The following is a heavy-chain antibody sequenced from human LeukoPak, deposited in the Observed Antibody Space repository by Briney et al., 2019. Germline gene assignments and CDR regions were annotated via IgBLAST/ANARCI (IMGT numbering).Heavy chain of an antibody. CDR1: GYTFTGYD. V-gene: IGHV1-8*01. CDR3: ARGEYSSSWYPFDY. Sequence: GASVTVSCKTSGYTFTGYDINWVRQAPGQGLEWMGWMKSNSGDTHFAQKFQGRVTMTRNTSISTAFMELSSLRSEDTAVYYCARGEYSSSWYPFDYWGQGSLVTVSS. J-gene: IGHJ4*02. CDR2: MKSNSGDT. D-gene: IGHD6-13*01.